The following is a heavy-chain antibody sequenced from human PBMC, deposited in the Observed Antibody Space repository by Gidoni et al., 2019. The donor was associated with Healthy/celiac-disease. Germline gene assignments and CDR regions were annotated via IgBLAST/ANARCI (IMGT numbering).Heavy chain of an antibody. CDR3: ARDFYNYYYYYGMDV. V-gene: IGHV3-48*03. CDR2: ISSSGSTI. D-gene: IGHD3-3*01. CDR1: GFTFSSYE. Sequence: EVQLVESGGGLVQPGGSLRLSCAASGFTFSSYEMNWVRQAPGKGLEWVSYISSSGSTIYYADSVKGRFTISRDNAKNSLDLQMNSLRAEDTAVYYCARDFYNYYYYYGMDVWGQGTTVTVSS. J-gene: IGHJ6*02.